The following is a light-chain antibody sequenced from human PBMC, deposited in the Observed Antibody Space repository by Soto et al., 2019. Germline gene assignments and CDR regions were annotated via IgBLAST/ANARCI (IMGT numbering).Light chain of an antibody. CDR2: QTS. CDR3: HQRQSWPRT. V-gene: IGKV3-11*01. CDR1: QSLTNSF. Sequence: EFVLTQSPGTLSLSPGERATLSCRASQSLTNSFIAWYQQRPGQAPRLLIYQTSIRAAGIPARFSASGTGTDFTLTISDVQPEDFAVYYCHQRQSWPRTFGQGTKV. J-gene: IGKJ1*01.